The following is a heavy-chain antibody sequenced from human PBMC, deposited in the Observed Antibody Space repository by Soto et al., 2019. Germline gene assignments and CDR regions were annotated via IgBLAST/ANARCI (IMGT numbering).Heavy chain of an antibody. CDR1: AGSISSSSYY. Sequence: QLQLQESVPGLVKPSETLSLTCTVSAGSISSSSYYWGWIRQPPGKGLEWIGSIYYSGSTYYNPSLKSRVTISVDTSKNQYSLKRSSVTAADTAVYYWARQATVGNYFDYWGQGTLVTVS. J-gene: IGHJ4*02. CDR3: ARQATVGNYFDY. CDR2: IYYSGST. D-gene: IGHD4-17*01. V-gene: IGHV4-39*01.